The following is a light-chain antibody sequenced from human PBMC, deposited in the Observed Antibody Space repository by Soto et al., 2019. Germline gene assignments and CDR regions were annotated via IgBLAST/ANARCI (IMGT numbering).Light chain of an antibody. V-gene: IGKV1D-12*01. J-gene: IGKJ4*01. CDR1: QGISSW. CDR2: AAS. CDR3: HQAYSLPLT. Sequence: DIQMTQSPSSVSASVGDRVIITCRASQGISSWIAWYQQKPGEAPKLLIYAASRLHSGVPSRVSGGGSGTDFTLTISSLQPEDFATYDCHQAYSLPLTFGGGTKVEIK.